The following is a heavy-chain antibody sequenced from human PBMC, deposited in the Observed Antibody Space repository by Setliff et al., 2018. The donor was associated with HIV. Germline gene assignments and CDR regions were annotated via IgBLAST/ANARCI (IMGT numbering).Heavy chain of an antibody. D-gene: IGHD3-3*01. CDR3: AKTSTRFWSGYSRPPFDY. J-gene: IGHJ4*02. CDR1: GYNFGNSW. V-gene: IGHV5-51*01. CDR2: ISPGDSVT. Sequence: GESLKISCQASGYNFGNSWIVWVRQVPGKGLEWIGIISPGDSVTKYSQSFQGQVTISADESTNTAYLQWSSLTSSDAAIYYCAKTSTRFWSGYSRPPFDYWGQGALVTVSS.